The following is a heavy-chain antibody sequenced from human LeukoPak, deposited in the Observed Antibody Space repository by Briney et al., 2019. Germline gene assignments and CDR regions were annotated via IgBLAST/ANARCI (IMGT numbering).Heavy chain of an antibody. J-gene: IGHJ4*02. V-gene: IGHV3-30-3*01. CDR2: ISYDGSNK. CDR1: GFTFSSYA. D-gene: IGHD4-23*01. Sequence: GGSLRLSCAAPGFTFSSYAMHWVRQAPGKGLEWVAVISYDGSNKYYADSVKGRFTISRDNSKNTLYLQMNSLRAEDTAVYYCASLSTTVVTPTFDYWGQGTLVTVSS. CDR3: ASLSTTVVTPTFDY.